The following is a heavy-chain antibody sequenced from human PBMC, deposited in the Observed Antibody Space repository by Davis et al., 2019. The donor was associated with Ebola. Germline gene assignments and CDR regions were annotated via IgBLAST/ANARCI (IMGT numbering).Heavy chain of an antibody. Sequence: AASVKVSCKASGYTFTTYDINWVRQAPGQGLEWMGWVSAYSGDTKYAQKFQGRVTMTTDTSTITAYMELRNLRSDDTAVYYCANFYCSGGSCYSWFDPWGQGTLVTVSS. J-gene: IGHJ5*02. CDR2: VSAYSGDT. CDR3: ANFYCSGGSCYSWFDP. V-gene: IGHV1-18*04. CDR1: GYTFTTYD. D-gene: IGHD2-15*01.